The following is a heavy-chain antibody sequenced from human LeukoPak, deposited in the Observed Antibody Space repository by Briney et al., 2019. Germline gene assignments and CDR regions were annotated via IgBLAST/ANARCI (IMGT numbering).Heavy chain of an antibody. CDR2: IWYDGSNK. J-gene: IGHJ6*02. Sequence: GGSLRLSCAASGFTFSSYGMHWVRQAPGKGLEWVAVIWYDGSNKYYADSVKGRFTISRDNSKNTLYLQMNSLRAEDTAVYYCARDPGIDFWSGAYYYYGMDVWGQGTTVTVSS. D-gene: IGHD3-3*01. CDR3: ARDPGIDFWSGAYYYYGMDV. V-gene: IGHV3-33*08. CDR1: GFTFSSYG.